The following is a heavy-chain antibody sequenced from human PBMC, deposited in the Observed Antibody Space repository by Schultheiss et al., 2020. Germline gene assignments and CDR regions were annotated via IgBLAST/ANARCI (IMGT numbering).Heavy chain of an antibody. V-gene: IGHV3-30*03. Sequence: GGSLRLSCAASGFTFSSYGMHWVRQAPGKGLEWVAVISYDGSNKYYADSVKGRFTISRDNSKNTLYLQMNSLKTEDTAVYYCARAPDCSGGSCVLRGYYYYGMDVWGQGTTVTVSS. CDR3: ARAPDCSGGSCVLRGYYYYGMDV. J-gene: IGHJ6*02. CDR2: ISYDGSNK. D-gene: IGHD2-15*01. CDR1: GFTFSSYG.